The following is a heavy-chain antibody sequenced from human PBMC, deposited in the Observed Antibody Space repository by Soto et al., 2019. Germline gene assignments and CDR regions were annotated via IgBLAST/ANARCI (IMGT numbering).Heavy chain of an antibody. Sequence: QLQLQESGPGLVKPSETLSLTCTVSGGSISSSSYYWGWSRQPPGKGLEWIGSIYYSGSTYYNPSLKSRVTISVDTSKNQFSLKLSSVTAADTAVYYCARLDIVLVPAAIYYWGHGTLVTVSS. CDR3: ARLDIVLVPAAIYY. CDR1: GGSISSSSYY. CDR2: IYYSGST. V-gene: IGHV4-39*01. D-gene: IGHD2-2*02. J-gene: IGHJ4*01.